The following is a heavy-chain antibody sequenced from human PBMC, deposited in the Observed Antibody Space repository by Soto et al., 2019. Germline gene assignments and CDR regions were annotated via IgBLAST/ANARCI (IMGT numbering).Heavy chain of an antibody. J-gene: IGHJ5*01. V-gene: IGHV3-30*02. D-gene: IGHD1-26*01. Sequence: GGSLRLSCEASGFTFRNYGMHWVRQTPVTGLEGVAGIQYDGSKKYYAESVKGRFTISRDNSKNTLYLEIDSLRAEDTAVYYCAKDLEVVGANRWGYDSWGQGTLVTVSS. CDR1: GFTFRNYG. CDR3: AKDLEVVGANRWGYDS. CDR2: IQYDGSKK.